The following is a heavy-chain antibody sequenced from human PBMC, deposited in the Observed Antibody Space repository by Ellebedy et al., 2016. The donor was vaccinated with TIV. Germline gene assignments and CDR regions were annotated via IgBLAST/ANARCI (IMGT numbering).Heavy chain of an antibody. CDR1: GFTFSNYW. J-gene: IGHJ6*02. Sequence: GESLKISCAGSGFTFSNYWMSWVRQAPGKGLEWVADISGDGTYKYYADSVKGRFTISRDNSKNTLNLQMSSLRAEDTAVYFCARDELPSSGFFSFDPWGQGTTVTVSS. CDR2: ISGDGTYK. D-gene: IGHD6-25*01. V-gene: IGHV3-30*03. CDR3: ARDELPSSGFFSFDP.